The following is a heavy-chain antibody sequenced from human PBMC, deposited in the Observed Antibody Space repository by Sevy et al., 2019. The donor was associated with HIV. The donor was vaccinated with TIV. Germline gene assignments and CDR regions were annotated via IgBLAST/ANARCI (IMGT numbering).Heavy chain of an antibody. CDR2: LSFGCGKI. V-gene: IGHV3-23*01. Sequence: GGSLRLSCAASGFAFYEYSMSWIRQAPGKGLEWVATLSFGCGKINYADSVKGRFTISRDNSKNSFCLQMDNLRVEDTALYYCAREGCSRPHDYWGQGTRVTVSS. D-gene: IGHD2-8*01. CDR1: GFAFYEYS. J-gene: IGHJ4*02. CDR3: AREGCSRPHDY.